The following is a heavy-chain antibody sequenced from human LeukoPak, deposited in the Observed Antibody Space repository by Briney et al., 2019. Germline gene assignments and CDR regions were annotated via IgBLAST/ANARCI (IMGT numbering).Heavy chain of an antibody. CDR3: AELGITMIGGV. D-gene: IGHD3-10*02. CDR2: ISSSASTI. J-gene: IGHJ6*04. Sequence: GGSLRLSCAASGFTFSSYEMNWVRQAPGKGLEWVSYISSSASTISYADYGKGRFTISRYNAKNSLYLQMNSLRAEDTAVYYCAELGITMIGGVWGKGTTVTISS. CDR1: GFTFSSYE. V-gene: IGHV3-48*03.